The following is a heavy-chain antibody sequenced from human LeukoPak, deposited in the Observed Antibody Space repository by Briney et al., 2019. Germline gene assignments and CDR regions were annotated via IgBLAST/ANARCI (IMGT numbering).Heavy chain of an antibody. D-gene: IGHD3-9*01. CDR2: IYYSGST. Sequence: PSETLSLTCTVSGGSISSSSYYWGWIRQPPGKGLEWIGSIYYSGSTYYNPSLKSRVTISVDTSKNQFSLKLSSVTAADTAVYYCASQGRFDWLFGYWGQGTLVTVSS. V-gene: IGHV4-39*01. CDR3: ASQGRFDWLFGY. CDR1: GGSISSSSYY. J-gene: IGHJ4*02.